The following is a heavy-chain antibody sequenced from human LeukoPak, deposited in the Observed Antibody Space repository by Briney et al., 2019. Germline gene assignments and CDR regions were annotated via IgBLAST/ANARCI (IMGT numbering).Heavy chain of an antibody. V-gene: IGHV4-31*03. CDR3: AREKAALGPPFDY. CDR1: GGSISSGGYY. CDR2: IYYSGST. J-gene: IGHJ4*02. Sequence: ASETLSLTCTVSGGSISSGGYYWSWIRQHPGKGLEWIGYIYYSGSTYYNPSLKSRVTISVDTSKNQFSLKLSSVTAADTAVYYCAREKAALGPPFDYWGQGALVTVSS.